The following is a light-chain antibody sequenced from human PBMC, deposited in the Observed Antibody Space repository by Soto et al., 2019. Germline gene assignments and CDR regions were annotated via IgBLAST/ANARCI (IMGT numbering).Light chain of an antibody. J-gene: IGKJ4*01. CDR2: ATS. V-gene: IGKV1-27*01. CDR1: QGIANY. Sequence: DVQMTQSPSSLSAFVGDRVTITCRASQGIANYLAWFQQKPGKVPKLLIYATSTLQSGVPSRFSGSGSGTDFTLTINSLQPEDVGTYYCQKYNSAPLTFGGGTKVEIK. CDR3: QKYNSAPLT.